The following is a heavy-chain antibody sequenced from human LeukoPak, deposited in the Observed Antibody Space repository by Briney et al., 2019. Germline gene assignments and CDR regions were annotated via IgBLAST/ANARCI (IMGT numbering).Heavy chain of an antibody. Sequence: PSETLSPTCTVSGGSVSSGSYYWSWIRQPPGKGLEWIGYIYYSGSTNYNPSLKSRVTISVDTSKNQFSLKLSSVTAADTAVYYCARGRRWSYSIAVAGDAFDIWGQGTMVTVSS. CDR1: GGSVSSGSYY. CDR3: ARGRRWSYSIAVAGDAFDI. J-gene: IGHJ3*02. V-gene: IGHV4-61*01. CDR2: IYYSGST. D-gene: IGHD6-19*01.